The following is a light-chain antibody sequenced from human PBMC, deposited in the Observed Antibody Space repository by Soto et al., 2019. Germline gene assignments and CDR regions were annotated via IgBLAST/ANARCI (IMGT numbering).Light chain of an antibody. Sequence: VLTQSPATLSLFPGERATLSCRASQSVSSYIAWYQQKPGQAPRLLMYAASNRATGIPARFSGSGFGTDFNLTIGSLEAEDFAVYYCQHRSKFGGGTKVEIK. CDR2: AAS. CDR1: QSVSSY. V-gene: IGKV3-11*01. J-gene: IGKJ4*02. CDR3: QHRSK.